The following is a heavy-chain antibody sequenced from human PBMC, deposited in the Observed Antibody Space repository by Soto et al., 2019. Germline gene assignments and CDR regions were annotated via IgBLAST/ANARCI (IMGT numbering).Heavy chain of an antibody. CDR1: GFSFDDYG. CDR2: ISWNGDTT. J-gene: IGHJ6*02. Sequence: EVQLVESGGGVVRPGGSLRLSCAASGFSFDDYGMIWVRQAPGKGLEWVSGISWNGDTTAHADSVKGRFTISRDNAKNSLYLQMNSLRAEDTALYYCARRVRYFDVRRYGMDVWGQGTTVTVSS. D-gene: IGHD3-9*01. CDR3: ARRVRYFDVRRYGMDV. V-gene: IGHV3-20*04.